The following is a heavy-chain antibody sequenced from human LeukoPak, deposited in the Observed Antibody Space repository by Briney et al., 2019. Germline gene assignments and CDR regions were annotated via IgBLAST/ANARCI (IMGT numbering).Heavy chain of an antibody. V-gene: IGHV3-21*01. CDR3: ASLYSSKTNDY. CDR1: GFIFSSYS. CDR2: ISSSSSYI. Sequence: GRSLRLSCAASGFIFSSYSMNWVRQAPGKGLEWVSSISSSSSYIYYADSVKGRFTISRDNAKNSLYLQMNSLRAEDTAVYYCASLYSSKTNDYWGQGTLVTVSS. D-gene: IGHD6-19*01. J-gene: IGHJ4*02.